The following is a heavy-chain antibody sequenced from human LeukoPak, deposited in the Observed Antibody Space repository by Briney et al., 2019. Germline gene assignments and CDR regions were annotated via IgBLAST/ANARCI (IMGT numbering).Heavy chain of an antibody. V-gene: IGHV4-59*02. CDR2: IHYSGRT. Sequence: PSETLSLTCAVSGGSVGGYYWSWVRQFPGRRLEWIGYIHYSGRTNYNPSLKSRITLSLETSSNQISLELKSVTSADTALYYCVRDSGYSSSWYLIDDDFDIWGQGTMVIVSA. CDR3: VRDSGYSSSWYLIDDDFDI. D-gene: IGHD6-13*01. J-gene: IGHJ3*02. CDR1: GGSVGGYY.